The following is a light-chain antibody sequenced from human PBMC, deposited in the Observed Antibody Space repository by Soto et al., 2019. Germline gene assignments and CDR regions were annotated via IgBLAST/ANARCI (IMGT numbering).Light chain of an antibody. J-gene: IGLJ2*01. V-gene: IGLV2-8*01. CDR1: SSDVGGYNF. CDR3: SSYAGSDNFVL. CDR2: EVI. Sequence: QSVLSQPPSASGSPGQSVTISCTGSSSDVGGYNFVSWYQHLPGEAPKLMIYEVIQRPSGVPDRFSGSKSGNTASLTVSGLQAEDEADYYCSSYAGSDNFVLFGGGTKLTVL.